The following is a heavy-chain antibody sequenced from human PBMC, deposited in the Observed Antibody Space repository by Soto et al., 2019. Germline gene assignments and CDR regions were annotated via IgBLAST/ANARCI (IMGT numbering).Heavy chain of an antibody. CDR2: ISGSGGST. V-gene: IGHV3-23*01. CDR3: AKGRIVVVVAAQAFDI. CDR1: GFTFSSYA. J-gene: IGHJ3*02. D-gene: IGHD2-15*01. Sequence: GGSLRLSCAASGFTFSSYAMSWVRQAPGKGLEWVSAISGSGGSTYYADSVKGRFTISRDNSKNTLYLQMNSLRAEDTAVYYCAKGRIVVVVAAQAFDIWGQGTMVTVSS.